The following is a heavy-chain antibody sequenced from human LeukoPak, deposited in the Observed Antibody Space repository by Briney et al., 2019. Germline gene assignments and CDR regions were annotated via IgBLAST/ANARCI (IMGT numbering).Heavy chain of an antibody. D-gene: IGHD3-10*01. V-gene: IGHV1-18*01. J-gene: IGHJ4*02. CDR1: GYTFTSYD. CDR3: ARPQKPIWFGEFSN. Sequence: ASVKVSCKASGYTFTSYDISWVRQAPGQGLEWIGWISAYNGNTNYAQKLQGRVTMTTDTSTSTAYMELRSLRSDDTAVYYCARPQKPIWFGEFSNWGQGTLVTVSS. CDR2: ISAYNGNT.